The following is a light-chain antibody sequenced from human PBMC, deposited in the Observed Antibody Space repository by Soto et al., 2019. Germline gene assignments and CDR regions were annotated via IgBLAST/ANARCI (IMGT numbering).Light chain of an antibody. CDR2: WAS. CDR1: QSVLYNSNNKNY. J-gene: IGKJ2*01. Sequence: DIVMTQSPDSLAVSLGERATINCKSSQSVLYNSNNKNYLTWYQQKPGQPPKLLISWASTRESGVPDRFSGSGSGTDFTHTISSLRAEDVAVYYCQQYYSTPYTFGQGTKLEIK. CDR3: QQYYSTPYT. V-gene: IGKV4-1*01.